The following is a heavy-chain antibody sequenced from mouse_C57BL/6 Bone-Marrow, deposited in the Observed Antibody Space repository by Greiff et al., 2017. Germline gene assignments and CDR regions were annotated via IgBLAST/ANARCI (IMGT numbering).Heavy chain of an antibody. CDR3: GSTTVVATNYYAMDY. CDR2: IDPSDSET. Sequence: QVQLQQPGAELVRPGSSVKLSCKASGYTFTSYWMHWVKQRPIQGLEWIGNIDPSDSETHYNQKFKDKATLTVDKSSSTAYMQLSSLTSEDSAVYYCGSTTVVATNYYAMDYWGQGTSVTVSS. V-gene: IGHV1-52*01. J-gene: IGHJ4*01. D-gene: IGHD1-1*01. CDR1: GYTFTSYW.